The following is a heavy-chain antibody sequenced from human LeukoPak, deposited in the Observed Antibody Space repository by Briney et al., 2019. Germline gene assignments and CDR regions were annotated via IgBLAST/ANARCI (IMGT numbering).Heavy chain of an antibody. D-gene: IGHD6-6*01. CDR2: ISSSSSYI. V-gene: IGHV3-21*01. J-gene: IGHJ3*02. CDR1: GFTFSSYS. CDR3: AREGLAARPGLDAFDI. Sequence: GGSLRLSCAASGFTFSSYSMNWVRHAPGKGLEWVSSISSSSSYIYYADSVKGRFTISRDNAKNSLYLQMNSLRAEDTAVYYCAREGLAARPGLDAFDIWGQGTMVTVSS.